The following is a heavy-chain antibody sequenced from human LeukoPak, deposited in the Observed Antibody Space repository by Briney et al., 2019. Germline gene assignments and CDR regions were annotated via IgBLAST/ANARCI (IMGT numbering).Heavy chain of an antibody. CDR1: GGTFSSYA. CDR3: ARALGVVVPAAMLGGYYYYMDV. V-gene: IGHV1-69*05. Sequence: GASVKVSCKASGGTFSSYAISWVRQAPGQGLEWMGGIIPIFGTANYAQKFQGRVTITTDESTSTAYMELSSLRSEDTAVYYCARALGVVVPAAMLGGYYYYMDVWGKGTTVTVSS. J-gene: IGHJ6*03. D-gene: IGHD2-2*01. CDR2: IIPIFGTA.